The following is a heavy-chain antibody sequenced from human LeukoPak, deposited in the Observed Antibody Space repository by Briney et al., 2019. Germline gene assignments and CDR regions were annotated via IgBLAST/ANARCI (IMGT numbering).Heavy chain of an antibody. V-gene: IGHV3-23*01. CDR1: GFTFSSYY. J-gene: IGHJ4*02. Sequence: GGSLRLSCAASGFTFSSYYMSWVRQAPGKGLEWVSAIDGGGGSTTYADSVKGRFTISRDNSKNTLYLQMSSLRAEDTAVYYCLKDEPGSGWYNWGQGTLVTVSS. CDR2: IDGGGGST. D-gene: IGHD6-19*01. CDR3: LKDEPGSGWYN.